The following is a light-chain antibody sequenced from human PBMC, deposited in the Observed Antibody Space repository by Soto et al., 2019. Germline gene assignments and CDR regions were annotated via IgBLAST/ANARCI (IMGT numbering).Light chain of an antibody. CDR3: QQYNNWWT. Sequence: TQSPATLSVSPGERVTLSCRASQSLNSNLAWYQQRPGQAPRLLIYDTSTRATGIPARFSGSGSGTEFTLTISSLQSEDFAVYYCQQYNNWWTFGHGTKVEIK. V-gene: IGKV3-15*01. CDR2: DTS. CDR1: QSLNSN. J-gene: IGKJ1*01.